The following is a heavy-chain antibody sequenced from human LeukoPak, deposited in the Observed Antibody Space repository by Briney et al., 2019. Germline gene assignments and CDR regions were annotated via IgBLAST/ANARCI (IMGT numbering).Heavy chain of an antibody. CDR1: GFTFSSYG. V-gene: IGHV3-30*03. CDR3: APDYYGSGSSYPLFDP. D-gene: IGHD3-10*01. J-gene: IGHJ5*02. Sequence: GRSLRLSCAASGFTFSSYGMHWVRQAPGKGLEWVAVISYDGSNKYYADSVKGRFTISRDNSKDTLYLQMNSLRAEDTAVYYCAPDYYGSGSSYPLFDPWGQGTLVTVSS. CDR2: ISYDGSNK.